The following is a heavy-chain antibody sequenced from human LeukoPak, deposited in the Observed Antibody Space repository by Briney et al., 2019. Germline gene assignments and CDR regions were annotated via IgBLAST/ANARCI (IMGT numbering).Heavy chain of an antibody. D-gene: IGHD1-26*01. J-gene: IGHJ4*02. CDR3: ARERGSGSYYGLTEGDFDY. V-gene: IGHV3-23*01. Sequence: PGGSLRLSCAASGFTFSSYAMSWVRQAPGKGLEWVSAISGSGGSIYYADSVKGRFTISRDNSKNTLYLQMNSLRAEDTAVYYCARERGSGSYYGLTEGDFDYWGQGTLVTVSS. CDR2: ISGSGGSI. CDR1: GFTFSSYA.